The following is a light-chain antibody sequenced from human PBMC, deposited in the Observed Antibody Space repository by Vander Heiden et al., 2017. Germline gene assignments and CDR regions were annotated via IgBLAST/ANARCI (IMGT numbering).Light chain of an antibody. V-gene: IGKV1-9*01. CDR3: QQLNNYPIT. CDR2: GAS. J-gene: IGKJ5*01. CDR1: QGISTY. Sequence: DIHLTQFPSFMSAYVGDRVTITCRASQGISTYLAWYQEIPGKAPKLLIYGASTLQSGVPSRFSGSGSGTEFTLTISSLQPEDFAAYYCQQLNNYPITFGQGTPMEIK.